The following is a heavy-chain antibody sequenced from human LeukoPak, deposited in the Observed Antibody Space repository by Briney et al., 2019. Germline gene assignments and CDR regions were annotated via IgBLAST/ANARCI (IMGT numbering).Heavy chain of an antibody. Sequence: GGSLRLSCGAAGFTFSNYAMTWVRRAPGKGPQWVSSIYGNSKKTFYADSVKGRFTISRDNAKNTLYLQMNSLRVEDTAVYYCVQSELRPFKAFDWGQGTQVTVSS. V-gene: IGHV3-23*01. D-gene: IGHD1-7*01. CDR1: GFTFSNYA. CDR2: IYGNSKKT. CDR3: VQSELRPFKAFD. J-gene: IGHJ1*01.